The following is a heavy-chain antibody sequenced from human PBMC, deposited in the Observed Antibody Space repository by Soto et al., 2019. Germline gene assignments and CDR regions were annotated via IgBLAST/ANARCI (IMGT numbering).Heavy chain of an antibody. Sequence: PGGSLRLSCTASGLTFGDHAMSWVRQAPGKGLEWVGFIRSKAYGGATEYAASVKGRFTFSRDDSKSIAYLQMNSLKTEDTAVYYCTGDYYDTRGYYTMDVWGQGTAVTVSS. CDR3: TGDYYDTRGYYTMDV. D-gene: IGHD3-22*01. CDR2: IRSKAYGGAT. CDR1: GLTFGDHA. V-gene: IGHV3-49*04. J-gene: IGHJ6*02.